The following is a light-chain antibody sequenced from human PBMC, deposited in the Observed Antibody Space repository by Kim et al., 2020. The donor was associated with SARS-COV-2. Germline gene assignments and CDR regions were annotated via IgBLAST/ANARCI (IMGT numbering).Light chain of an antibody. CDR2: SNN. V-gene: IGLV1-40*01. Sequence: QRVTISCNGSSANIGAGFEVHGYQQLPGTAPKLLIHSNNNRPSGVPDRFSGSKSGTSASLAITGLQPEDEADYYCQSYDSSLSVGIFGGGTQLTVL. CDR1: SANIGAGFE. J-gene: IGLJ2*01. CDR3: QSYDSSLSVGI.